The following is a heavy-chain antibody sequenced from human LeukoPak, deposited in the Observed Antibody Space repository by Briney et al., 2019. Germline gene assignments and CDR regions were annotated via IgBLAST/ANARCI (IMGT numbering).Heavy chain of an antibody. D-gene: IGHD3-22*01. CDR3: ARHYFDNSGPSGY. V-gene: IGHV1-2*02. CDR2: INPNNGDT. Sequence: ASVKVSCKASGYSFTGYYIQWVRQAPGQGLEWMGWINPNNGDTNFAQKFQGRVTMTRDTSMSTAYMEVSSLRSDDTAVYYCARHYFDNSGPSGYWGQGTLVTVSS. CDR1: GYSFTGYY. J-gene: IGHJ4*02.